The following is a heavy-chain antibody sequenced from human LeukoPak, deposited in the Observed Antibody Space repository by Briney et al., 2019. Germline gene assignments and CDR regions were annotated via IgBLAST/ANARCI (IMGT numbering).Heavy chain of an antibody. Sequence: SETLSLTCSVSGGSISSYYWSWIRQSPGKGLEWIGYIYYSGSTNYNPSLRSRVTISVDTPKNQFSLKLSSVTAADTAVYYCARLLGYHFDYWGQGTLVTVSS. J-gene: IGHJ4*02. V-gene: IGHV4-59*08. CDR3: ARLLGYHFDY. CDR2: IYYSGST. D-gene: IGHD5-18*01. CDR1: GGSISSYY.